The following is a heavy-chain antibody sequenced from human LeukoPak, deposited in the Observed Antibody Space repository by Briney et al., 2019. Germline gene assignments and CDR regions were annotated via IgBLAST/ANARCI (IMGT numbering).Heavy chain of an antibody. D-gene: IGHD3-22*01. J-gene: IGHJ1*01. Sequence: TSETLSLTCTVSGGSISSGRYYWSWIRQPAGKGLEWIGRIYTSGSTNYNPSLKSRVTISLDTSKNQFSLKMSSVTAADTAVYYCARGRSSYYDSGGYYYLMYWGQGTLVTVSS. CDR1: GGSISSGRYY. V-gene: IGHV4-61*02. CDR2: IYTSGST. CDR3: ARGRSSYYDSGGYYYLMY.